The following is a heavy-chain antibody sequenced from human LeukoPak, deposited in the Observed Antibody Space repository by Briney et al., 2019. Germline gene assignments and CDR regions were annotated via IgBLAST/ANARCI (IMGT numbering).Heavy chain of an antibody. J-gene: IGHJ4*02. CDR2: IIPIFGTA. V-gene: IGHV1-69*05. Sequence: SVKVSCKASGGTFSSYAISWVRQAPGQGLEWMGGIIPIFGTANYAQKFQGRVTITTDESTSIAYMELSSLRSEDTAVYYCARGSSYDFWSGYFDYWGQGTLVTVSS. CDR3: ARGSSYDFWSGYFDY. CDR1: GGTFSSYA. D-gene: IGHD3-3*01.